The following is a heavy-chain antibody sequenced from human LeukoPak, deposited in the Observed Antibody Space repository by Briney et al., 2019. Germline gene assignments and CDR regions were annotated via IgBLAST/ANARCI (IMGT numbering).Heavy chain of an antibody. CDR1: GYTFTSYG. Sequence: ASAKVSCKASGYTFTSYGISWVRQAPGQGLEWMGWISAYNGNTNYAQKLQGRVTMTTDTSTSTAYMELRSLRSDDTAVYYCARGCITMVRGRPYYFDYWGQGTLVTVSS. V-gene: IGHV1-18*01. J-gene: IGHJ4*02. CDR2: ISAYNGNT. D-gene: IGHD3-10*01. CDR3: ARGCITMVRGRPYYFDY.